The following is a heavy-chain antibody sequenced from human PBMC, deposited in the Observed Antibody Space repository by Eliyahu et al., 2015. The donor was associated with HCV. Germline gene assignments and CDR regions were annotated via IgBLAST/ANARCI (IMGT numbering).Heavy chain of an antibody. J-gene: IGHJ5*02. CDR2: IHSSGST. V-gene: IGHV4-59*01. Sequence: QVQLQESGPGLVKPSETLSLTCSVXGXSISTYYWCWVRQPPGKGLEWIAYIHSSGSTNYNPSLKSRVTISXDTSKNQFSLRLSSVTAADTAVYYCASGGGGIAVAGTGGWFDPWGQGTLVTVSS. CDR3: ASGGGGIAVAGTGGWFDP. D-gene: IGHD6-19*01. CDR1: GXSISTYY.